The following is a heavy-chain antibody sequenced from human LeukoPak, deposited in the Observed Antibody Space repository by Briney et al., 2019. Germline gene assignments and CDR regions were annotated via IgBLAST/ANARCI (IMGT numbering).Heavy chain of an antibody. CDR3: AREAVDSSLYYYYYMDV. V-gene: IGHV4-61*02. Sequence: SETLSLTCIVSGGSISSGSYYWSWIRQPAGKGLEWIGRIYTSGSTNYNPSLKSRVTISVDTSKNQFSLKLSSVTAADTAVYYCAREAVDSSLYYYYYMDVWGKGTTVTISS. D-gene: IGHD6-13*01. CDR1: GGSISSGSYY. J-gene: IGHJ6*03. CDR2: IYTSGST.